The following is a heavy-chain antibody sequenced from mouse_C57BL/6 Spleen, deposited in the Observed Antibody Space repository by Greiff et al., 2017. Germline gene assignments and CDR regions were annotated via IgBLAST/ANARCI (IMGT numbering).Heavy chain of an antibody. Sequence: QVQLQQPGAELVMPGASVKLSCKASGYTFTSYWMHWVKQRPGQGLEWIGEIDPSDSYTNYNQKFKGKSTLTVDKSSSTAYMQLSSLTSEDSAVYYCARWGYGSSFPFDVWGTGTTVTVSS. CDR2: IDPSDSYT. J-gene: IGHJ1*03. CDR3: ARWGYGSSFPFDV. CDR1: GYTFTSYW. V-gene: IGHV1-69*01. D-gene: IGHD1-1*01.